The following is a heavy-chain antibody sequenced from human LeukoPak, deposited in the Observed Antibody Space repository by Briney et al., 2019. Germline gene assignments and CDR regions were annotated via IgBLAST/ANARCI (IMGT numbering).Heavy chain of an antibody. Sequence: GGSLRLSCAASGFTVSSNYMSWVRQAPGKGLEWVSVIYSGGSTYYADSVKGRFTIPRDNSKNTLYLQMNSLRAEDTAVYYCARAGTTGDFDYWGQGTLVTVSS. D-gene: IGHD4-11*01. CDR2: IYSGGST. V-gene: IGHV3-53*01. CDR1: GFTVSSNY. CDR3: ARAGTTGDFDY. J-gene: IGHJ4*02.